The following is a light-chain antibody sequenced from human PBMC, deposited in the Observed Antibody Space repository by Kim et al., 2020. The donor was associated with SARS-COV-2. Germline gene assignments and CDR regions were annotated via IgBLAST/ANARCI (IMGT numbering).Light chain of an antibody. CDR1: STNIGSNT. CDR3: AAWDDSLNGQV. CDR2: SNN. J-gene: IGLJ3*02. Sequence: QSVLTQPPSASGTPGQRVTISCSGSSTNIGSNTVNCYQQLPGTAPKLLIYSNNQRPSGVPDRFSGSKSGTSASLAISGLQSEDEADDYCAAWDDSLNGQVFGGGTQLTVL. V-gene: IGLV1-44*01.